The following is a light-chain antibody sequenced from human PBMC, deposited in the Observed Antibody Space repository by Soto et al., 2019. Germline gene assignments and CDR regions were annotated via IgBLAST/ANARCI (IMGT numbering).Light chain of an antibody. CDR1: SSDVGTYDL. J-gene: IGLJ3*02. CDR2: EAT. Sequence: QSVLTQPASVSGSPGQSITISCTGTSSDVGTYDLVSWYQHHPGAAPKLIIYEATRRPSGISNRFSGSKSGNTASLTISGLQAEDEADYYCCSFAGSISWVFGGGTKLTVL. CDR3: CSFAGSISWV. V-gene: IGLV2-23*01.